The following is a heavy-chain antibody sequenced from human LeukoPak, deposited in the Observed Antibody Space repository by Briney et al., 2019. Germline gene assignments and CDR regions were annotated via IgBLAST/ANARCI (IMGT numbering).Heavy chain of an antibody. Sequence: ASVKVSCKASGYTFTGYYMHWVRQAPGQGLEWMGWINPNSGGTNYAQKFQGRVTMTRDTSISTAYMELSRLRSDDTAVYYCARGDSDYYYYGMDVWGLGTTVTVSS. J-gene: IGHJ6*02. V-gene: IGHV1-2*02. D-gene: IGHD2-21*02. CDR3: ARGDSDYYYYGMDV. CDR1: GYTFTGYY. CDR2: INPNSGGT.